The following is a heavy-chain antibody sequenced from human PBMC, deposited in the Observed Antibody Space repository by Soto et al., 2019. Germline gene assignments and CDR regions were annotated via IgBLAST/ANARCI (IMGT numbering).Heavy chain of an antibody. J-gene: IGHJ5*02. V-gene: IGHV1-69*13. CDR2: IIPIFGTA. CDR3: ARGSWNGPPRDPIYNWFDP. Sequence: SVKVSCKASGGTFSSYAISWVRQAPGQGLEWMGGIIPIFGTANYAQKFQGRVTITADESTSTAYMELSSLRSEDTAVYYCARGSWNGPPRDPIYNWFDPWGQGTLVTVS. CDR1: GGTFSSYA. D-gene: IGHD1-1*01.